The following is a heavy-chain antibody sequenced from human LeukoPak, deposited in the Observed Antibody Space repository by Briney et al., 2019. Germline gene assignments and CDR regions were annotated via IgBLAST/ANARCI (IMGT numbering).Heavy chain of an antibody. CDR3: VCDSSGSTRQGDAFDI. CDR2: ISWNSGSI. CDR1: GFTFDDYA. D-gene: IGHD3-22*01. V-gene: IGHV3-9*01. Sequence: GGSLRLSCAASGFTFDDYAMHWVRQAPGKGLEWVSGISWNSGSISYADSVKGRFTISRDNAKNSLYLQMNSLRAEDTALYYCVCDSSGSTRQGDAFDIWGQGTMVTVSS. J-gene: IGHJ3*02.